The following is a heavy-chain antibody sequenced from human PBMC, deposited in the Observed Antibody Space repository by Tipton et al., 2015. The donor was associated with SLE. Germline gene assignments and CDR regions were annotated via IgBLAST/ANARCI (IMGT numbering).Heavy chain of an antibody. CDR2: VYDIDST. Sequence: LRLSCTVSGASISSYYWSWVRQPPGKGLEWIGYVYDIDSTNYNPSLKSRVTISLDPSKNQFSLKLSSVTAADTAVYYCARDSSGGYNWFDPWGQGTLVTASS. J-gene: IGHJ5*02. V-gene: IGHV4-59*01. D-gene: IGHD3-22*01. CDR3: ARDSSGGYNWFDP. CDR1: GASISSYY.